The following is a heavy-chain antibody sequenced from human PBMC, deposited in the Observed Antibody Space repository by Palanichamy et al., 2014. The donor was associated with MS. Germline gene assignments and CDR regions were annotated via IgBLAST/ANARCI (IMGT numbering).Heavy chain of an antibody. CDR1: GASFNFYW. CDR3: ARGRAYSDS. J-gene: IGHJ4*02. CDR2: INQDGVA. Sequence: QVQLQQWGAGLLKPSETLSLTCAVSGASFNFYWWSWIRQTPGEGLEWLGEINQDGVANYRPSLKGRLTISIDTSNNQFSLRLTSVTVADSAVYYCARGRAYSDSWGQGTLVTVSS. V-gene: IGHV4-34*01.